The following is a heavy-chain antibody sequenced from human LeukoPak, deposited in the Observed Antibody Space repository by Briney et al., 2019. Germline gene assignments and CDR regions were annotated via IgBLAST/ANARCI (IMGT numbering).Heavy chain of an antibody. D-gene: IGHD1-1*01. V-gene: IGHV3-21*01. CDR1: GFTFSSYS. CDR3: ARGGEDGQLEYYGMDV. Sequence: PGGSLRLSCAASGFTFSSYSMNWVRQAPGKGLEWVSSISSSSSYIYYADSVKGRFTISRDNAKNSLYLQMNSLRAEDTAVYYCARGGEDGQLEYYGMDVWGQGTTVTVSS. CDR2: ISSSSSYI. J-gene: IGHJ6*02.